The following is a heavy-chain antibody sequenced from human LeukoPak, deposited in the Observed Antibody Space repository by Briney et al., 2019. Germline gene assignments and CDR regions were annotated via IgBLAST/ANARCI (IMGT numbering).Heavy chain of an antibody. J-gene: IGHJ6*02. CDR3: AGGAGVYYYGMDV. V-gene: IGHV3-23*01. CDR2: ISGGGSAT. CDR1: GFTFSNYG. Sequence: GGSLRLSCAASGFTFSNYGLSWVREAPGKGLEWVSAISGGGSATYYADSVKGRFTISRDNSKNALFLQMNTLRADDTAVYYCAGGAGVYYYGMDVWGQGTSVTVSS.